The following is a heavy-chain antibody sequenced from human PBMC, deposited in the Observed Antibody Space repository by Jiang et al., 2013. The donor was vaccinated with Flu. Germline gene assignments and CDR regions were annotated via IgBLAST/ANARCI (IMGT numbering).Heavy chain of an antibody. D-gene: IGHD6-6*01. J-gene: IGHJ4*02. Sequence: LTCTVSGGSISSYYWSWIRQPPGKGLEWIGYIYYSGSTNYNPSLKSRVTISVDTSKNQFSLKLSSVTAADTAVYYCARGTQSIAARRGVYFDYWGQGTLVTVSS. V-gene: IGHV4-59*01. CDR1: GGSISSYY. CDR2: IYYSGST. CDR3: ARGTQSIAARRGVYFDY.